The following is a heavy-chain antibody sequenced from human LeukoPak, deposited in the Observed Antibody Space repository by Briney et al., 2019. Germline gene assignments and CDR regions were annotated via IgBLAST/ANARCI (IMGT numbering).Heavy chain of an antibody. D-gene: IGHD1-26*01. Sequence: SETLSLTCRVSGGSISSTNWWSWVRQPPGQGLEWIGEISLSGVTNYNPSLKSRVTMSLDRSKNHLSLTLTSVTAADTAVYYCSRESGAFSPFGYWGQGTLVTVSS. J-gene: IGHJ4*02. V-gene: IGHV4-4*02. CDR1: GGSISSTNW. CDR2: ISLSGVT. CDR3: SRESGAFSPFGY.